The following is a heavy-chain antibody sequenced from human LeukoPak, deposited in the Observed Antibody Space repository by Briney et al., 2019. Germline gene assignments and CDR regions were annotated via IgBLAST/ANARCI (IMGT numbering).Heavy chain of an antibody. CDR3: ARDFFPIVDSTWYEIGY. CDR1: GFSFSNYW. V-gene: IGHV3-7*01. Sequence: GSLRLSCAASGFSFSNYWMTWLRQAPGKGLEWVANIRGDESRKYYLDSVTGRFTISRDNSRNTLYLQMDSLRSEDTAVYYCARDFFPIVDSTWYEIGYWGQGTLVTVSS. CDR2: IRGDESRK. D-gene: IGHD2-21*01. J-gene: IGHJ4*02.